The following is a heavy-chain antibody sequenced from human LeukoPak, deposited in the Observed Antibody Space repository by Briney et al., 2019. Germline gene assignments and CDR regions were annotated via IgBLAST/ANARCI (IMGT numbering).Heavy chain of an antibody. D-gene: IGHD5-18*01. CDR3: ARVLDTAMAIDY. J-gene: IGHJ4*02. CDR1: GGSISSSSYY. V-gene: IGHV4-39*07. CDR2: IYYSGST. Sequence: PSETLSLTCTVSGGSISSSSYYWGWIRQPPGKGLEWIGSIYYSGSTNYNPSLKSRVTISVDTSKNQFSLKLSSVTAADTAVYYCARVLDTAMAIDYWGQGTLVTVSS.